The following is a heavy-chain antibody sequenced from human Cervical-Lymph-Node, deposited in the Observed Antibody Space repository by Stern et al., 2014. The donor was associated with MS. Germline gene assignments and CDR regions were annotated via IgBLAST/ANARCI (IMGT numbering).Heavy chain of an antibody. J-gene: IGHJ5*02. V-gene: IGHV3-23*04. CDR3: AKGDEGRPHNGFDP. D-gene: IGHD1-14*01. CDR2: ISGNVGNT. Sequence: VQLVESGGDLVKPGGSLRLSCAASGFTFSSYAISWVRQAPGKGLEWVSCISGNVGNTYYTGSVKGRFTISRDTSKNTLVLQMNSLRAEDQAVYYCAKGDEGRPHNGFDPWGQGTLVIVSS. CDR1: GFTFSSYA.